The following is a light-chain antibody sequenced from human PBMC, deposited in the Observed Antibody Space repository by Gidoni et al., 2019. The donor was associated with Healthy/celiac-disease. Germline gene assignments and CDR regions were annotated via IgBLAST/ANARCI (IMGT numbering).Light chain of an antibody. J-gene: IGLJ1*01. CDR3: SSYTSSSTLGV. V-gene: IGLV2-14*01. CDR2: DVS. CDR1: SSDVCGYNY. Sequence: QSALTQPASVSGSPGPSIPISCTGTSSDVCGYNYVSWYQQHPGKAPKLRIYDVSNRPSGFSNRFSGSTSGNTASLTISGRQAYDEADYYCSSYTSSSTLGVFGTGTKVTVL.